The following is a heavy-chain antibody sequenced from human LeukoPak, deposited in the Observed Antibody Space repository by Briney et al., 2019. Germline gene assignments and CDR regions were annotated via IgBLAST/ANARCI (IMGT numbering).Heavy chain of an antibody. CDR3: ARGTYYDFWSGYYFDY. V-gene: IGHV1-69*06. CDR2: IIPIFGTA. Sequence: ASVKVSCKASGGTFSSYAISWVRRAPGQGLEWMGGIIPIFGTANYAQKFQGRVTITADKSTSTAYMELSSLRSEDTAVYYCARGTYYDFWSGYYFDYWGQGTLVTVSS. J-gene: IGHJ4*02. CDR1: GGTFSSYA. D-gene: IGHD3-3*01.